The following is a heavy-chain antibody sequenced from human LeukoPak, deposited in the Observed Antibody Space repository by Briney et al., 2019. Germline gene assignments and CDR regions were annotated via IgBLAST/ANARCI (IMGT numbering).Heavy chain of an antibody. Sequence: GGSLRLSCAASGFTFSSYWMHWVRQAPGKGLMWVSRTNSDGSSTNYADSVKGRFTISRDNAKSTLYLQMNSLRAEDTAVYYCARGADFDGDYVVYWGQGTLVTVSS. CDR1: GFTFSSYW. CDR2: TNSDGSST. J-gene: IGHJ4*02. D-gene: IGHD4-17*01. CDR3: ARGADFDGDYVVY. V-gene: IGHV3-74*01.